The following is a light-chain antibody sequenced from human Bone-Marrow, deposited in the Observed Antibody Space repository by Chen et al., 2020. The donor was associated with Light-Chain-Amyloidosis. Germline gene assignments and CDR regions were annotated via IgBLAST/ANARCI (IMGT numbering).Light chain of an antibody. J-gene: IGKJ4*01. V-gene: IGKV3-20*01. Sequence: EIVLTQSPGTLSLSPGEGANLSCRASQTISSHYLTWYQQKFVQAPRLLIYGSSSRATCIPGRFTGSGSGTDFTLTINRLEPGDFARYYCQQYGTSPLTFGGGTKVEIK. CDR2: GSS. CDR3: QQYGTSPLT. CDR1: QTISSHY.